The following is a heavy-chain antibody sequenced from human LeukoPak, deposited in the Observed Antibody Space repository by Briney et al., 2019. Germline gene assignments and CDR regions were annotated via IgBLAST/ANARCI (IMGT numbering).Heavy chain of an antibody. CDR2: LYSGGST. V-gene: IGHV3-66*02. Sequence: GGSLRLSCAASGFTVSSNYMGWVRQAPGKRLEGVSVLYSGGSTYYPDSVKGRFTISRDNSQNTLYLQMDSLRAEDTAVYYCARLYDSSGYGAFDIWGQGTMVTVSS. D-gene: IGHD3-22*01. J-gene: IGHJ3*02. CDR1: GFTVSSNY. CDR3: ARLYDSSGYGAFDI.